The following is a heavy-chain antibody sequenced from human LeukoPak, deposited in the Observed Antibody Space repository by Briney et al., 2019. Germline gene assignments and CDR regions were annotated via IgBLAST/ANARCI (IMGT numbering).Heavy chain of an antibody. Sequence: GASVKVSRKASGYTFTSYYMHWVRQAPGQGLEWMGIINPSGGGTSYAQKFQGRITMTSDTSTSTVYMELSSLRSEDTAVYYCARVGTIGYCSSTSCYYFDYWGQGTLVTVSS. J-gene: IGHJ4*02. V-gene: IGHV1-46*01. CDR1: GYTFTSYY. D-gene: IGHD2-2*03. CDR2: INPSGGGT. CDR3: ARVGTIGYCSSTSCYYFDY.